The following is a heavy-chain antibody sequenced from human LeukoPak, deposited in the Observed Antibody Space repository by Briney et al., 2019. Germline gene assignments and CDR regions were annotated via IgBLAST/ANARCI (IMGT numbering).Heavy chain of an antibody. D-gene: IGHD1-7*01. J-gene: IGHJ6*02. CDR2: TYYRSTWDH. Sequence: SRTLSLTCAISGDSVSSNSAAWNWIRQSPSRGLEWLGRTYYRSTWDHDYAISVKHRITINPDTPKNQFSLHLRSVTPEDTAVYYCARDAPIAGTSYDYYAMDVWGQGTTVTVSS. CDR3: ARDAPIAGTSYDYYAMDV. V-gene: IGHV6-1*01. CDR1: GDSVSSNSAA.